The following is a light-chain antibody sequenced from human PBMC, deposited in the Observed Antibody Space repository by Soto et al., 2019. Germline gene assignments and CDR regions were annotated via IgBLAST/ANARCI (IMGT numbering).Light chain of an antibody. J-gene: IGLJ1*01. Sequence: QSVLTQPASVSGSPGQSITIPCTGTSSDVGGYNYVSWYQQHPGKAPKLMIYAVTDRPSGVSSRFPGSKSGNTASLTISWLQAEDEADYYCSSYTTIGTLDLFGTGTKVTVL. CDR1: SSDVGGYNY. V-gene: IGLV2-14*01. CDR3: SSYTTIGTLDL. CDR2: AVT.